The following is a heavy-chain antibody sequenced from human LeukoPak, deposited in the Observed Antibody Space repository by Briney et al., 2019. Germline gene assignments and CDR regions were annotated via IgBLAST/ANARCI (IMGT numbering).Heavy chain of an antibody. CDR3: ARVRRIGASLGWFDP. D-gene: IGHD5-12*01. J-gene: IGHJ5*02. CDR1: GGSIGSHY. Sequence: SETLSLTCSVSGGSIGSHYWSWIRQPAGKGLEWIGRIYTSGSTNYNPSLKSRVTMSVDTSKNQFSLNLSSVTAADTAVYYCARVRRIGASLGWFDPWGQGTLVTVSS. CDR2: IYTSGST. V-gene: IGHV4-4*07.